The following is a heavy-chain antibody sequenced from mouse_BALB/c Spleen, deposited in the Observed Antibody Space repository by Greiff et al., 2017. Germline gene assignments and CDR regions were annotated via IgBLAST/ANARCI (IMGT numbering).Heavy chain of an antibody. J-gene: IGHJ2*01. Sequence: VQLQQSGAELVKPGASVKLSCTASGFNIKDTYMHWVKQRPEQGLEWIGRIDPANGNTKYDPKFQGKATITADTSSNTAYLQLSSLTSEDTAVYSCAQIYDGHYFDYWGQGTTLTVSS. CDR1: GFNIKDTY. V-gene: IGHV14-3*02. CDR2: IDPANGNT. CDR3: AQIYDGHYFDY. D-gene: IGHD2-3*01.